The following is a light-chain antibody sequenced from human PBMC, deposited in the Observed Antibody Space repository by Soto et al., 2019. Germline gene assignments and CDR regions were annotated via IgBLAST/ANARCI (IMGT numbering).Light chain of an antibody. CDR1: QSISSY. CDR2: AAS. CDR3: HQFNNYIT. J-gene: IGKJ5*01. V-gene: IGKV1-39*01. Sequence: EVSQYQSSLSASVGDRVTITCRASQSISSYLNWYQQKPGKAPKLLIYAASSLQSGVPSRFSGSGSGTDFTLTISSLQPEDFATYYCHQFNNYITSGQGRRPEN.